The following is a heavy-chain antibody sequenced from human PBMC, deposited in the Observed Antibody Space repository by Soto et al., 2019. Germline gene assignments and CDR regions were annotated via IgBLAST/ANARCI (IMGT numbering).Heavy chain of an antibody. CDR3: AHRLTRYSWNYGLFDD. D-gene: IGHD1-26*01. J-gene: IGHJ4*02. V-gene: IGHV2-5*02. CDR2: IYCDDDK. CDR1: GFSLTSSGVG. Sequence: QITLKESGPTLVKPTQTLTLTRTFSGFSLTSSGVGVGWIRQPPGKALECLALIYCDDDKRYSPSLKSRLTITKDSSKNQVVLTVTNMDPMDTATYYCAHRLTRYSWNYGLFDDWGQGALVTVSS.